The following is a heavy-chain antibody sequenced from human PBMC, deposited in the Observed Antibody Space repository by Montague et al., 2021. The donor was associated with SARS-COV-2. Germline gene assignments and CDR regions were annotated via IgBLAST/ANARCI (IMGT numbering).Heavy chain of an antibody. CDR1: GGSISSSSHY. CDR2: IYYSGST. Sequence: SETLSLTCTVSGGSISSSSHYWGWIRPPPGKGLDWIGSIYYSGSTYYKPSLKSRVTIYVDTSKNQFSLKLSSVTAADTAVYYCARHSGRDTIFGVITIPDAFDIWGQGTTVTVSS. V-gene: IGHV4-39*01. CDR3: ARHSGRDTIFGVITIPDAFDI. D-gene: IGHD3-3*01. J-gene: IGHJ3*02.